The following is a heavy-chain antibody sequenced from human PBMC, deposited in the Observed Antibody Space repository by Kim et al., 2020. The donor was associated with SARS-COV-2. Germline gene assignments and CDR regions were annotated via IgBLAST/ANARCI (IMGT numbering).Heavy chain of an antibody. Sequence: GGSLRLSCAASGFTFSYYSMNWVRQAPGKGLEWVSSISSSSSYIYYADSVKGRFTISRDNAKNSLYLQMNSLRAEDTAVYYCARDGGITIFGVVTADYGMDVWGQGNTVTVSS. CDR3: ARDGGITIFGVVTADYGMDV. V-gene: IGHV3-21*01. J-gene: IGHJ6*02. CDR2: ISSSSSYI. CDR1: GFTFSYYS. D-gene: IGHD3-3*01.